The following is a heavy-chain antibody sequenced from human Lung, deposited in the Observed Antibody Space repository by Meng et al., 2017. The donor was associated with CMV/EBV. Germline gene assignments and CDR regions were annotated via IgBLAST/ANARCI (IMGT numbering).Heavy chain of an antibody. J-gene: IGHJ6*02. V-gene: IGHV3-21*01. CDR3: ARCQTAEEYYGMDV. CDR1: GFTFSSYS. Sequence: SCAASGFTFSSYSMNWVRQAPGKGLEWVSAISSSSSYIYYEDSVKGRFTISRDNAKNSLYLQMNSLRAEDTAVYYCARCQTAEEYYGMDVWGQGTTVTVSS. D-gene: IGHD5/OR15-5a*01. CDR2: ISSSSSYI.